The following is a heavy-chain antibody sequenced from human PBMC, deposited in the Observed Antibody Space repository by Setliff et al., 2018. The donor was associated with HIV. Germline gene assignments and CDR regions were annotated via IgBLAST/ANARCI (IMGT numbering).Heavy chain of an antibody. CDR1: GVSIPTNY. CDR2: IYTTGGT. J-gene: IGHJ4*02. D-gene: IGHD2-21*02. CDR3: ATLDPSGGNFLAY. V-gene: IGHV4-4*07. Sequence: PSETLSLTCNISGVSIPTNYWNWIRQPAGKGLEWIGRIYTTGGTNYNPALKSRVTMSIDTSKMQFSLHLTSVTAADTAVYYCATLDPSGGNFLAYWGQGTLVTVSS.